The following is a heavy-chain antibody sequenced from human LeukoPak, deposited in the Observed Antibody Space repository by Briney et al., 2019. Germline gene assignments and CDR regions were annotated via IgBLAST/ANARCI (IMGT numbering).Heavy chain of an antibody. J-gene: IGHJ4*02. V-gene: IGHV3-30*02. CDR3: VKDDPVLHF. Sequence: QAGGSLRLSCSASGLTFSTCAMHWVRQAPGRGLEWLTLIRPDGGKKFYSDSVKGRFTVSRDNFKNMLYLEMNSLRSEDTAVNYCVKDDPVLHFWGQGTLVSVSS. CDR1: GLTFSTCA. CDR2: IRPDGGKK.